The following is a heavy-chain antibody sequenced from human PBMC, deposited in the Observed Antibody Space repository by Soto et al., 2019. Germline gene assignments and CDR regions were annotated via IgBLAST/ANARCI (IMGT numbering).Heavy chain of an antibody. CDR1: GGSISSGGYS. J-gene: IGHJ4*02. Sequence: SETLSLTCAVFGGSISSGGYSWSWLRQPPGKGREWIGYIFHSVRTNYNPSLKSRDTISVDTSPNQFSLKLSSMSVADTAVEYCERAGHLFNYGGKGISVTSPQ. CDR2: IFHSVRT. CDR3: ERAGHLFNY. V-gene: IGHV4-30-2*01.